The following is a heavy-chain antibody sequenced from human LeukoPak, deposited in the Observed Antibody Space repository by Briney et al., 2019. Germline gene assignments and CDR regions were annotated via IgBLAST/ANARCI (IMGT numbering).Heavy chain of an antibody. CDR3: ARAPESSSWYYFDY. D-gene: IGHD6-13*01. CDR1: GFTFSNYP. J-gene: IGHJ4*02. Sequence: GGSLRLSCAASGFTFSNYPLHWVRQAPGKGLEYVSAISSNGGRTYYENSVKGRFTISRDNSKNTLYLQMGSLRDEDMAVYYCARAPESSSWYYFDYWGQGTLVTVSS. V-gene: IGHV3-64*01. CDR2: ISSNGGRT.